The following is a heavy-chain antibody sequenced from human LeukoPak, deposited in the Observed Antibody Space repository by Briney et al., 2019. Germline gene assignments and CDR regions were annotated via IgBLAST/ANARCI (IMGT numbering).Heavy chain of an antibody. J-gene: IGHJ5*02. V-gene: IGHV3-23*01. Sequence: GGSLRLSCAASGFTFSSIAMSWVRQAPGKGLEWVSTISGSGGTPYYADSMRGRFTISRDNSKNTLGLQMNSLRVDDTAIYYCIPRGILHSWGQGTLVTVSS. CDR1: GFTFSSIA. D-gene: IGHD3-16*01. CDR2: ISGSGGTP. CDR3: IPRGILHS.